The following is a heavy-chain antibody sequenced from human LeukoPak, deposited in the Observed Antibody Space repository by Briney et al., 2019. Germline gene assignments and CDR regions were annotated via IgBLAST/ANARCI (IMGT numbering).Heavy chain of an antibody. D-gene: IGHD5-18*01. J-gene: IGHJ4*02. V-gene: IGHV4-38-2*02. CDR1: GYSISSGYY. CDR3: ARVGTAMVKIDY. Sequence: SETLSLTCTVSGYSISSGYYWGWNRQPPGKGLEWIGSIYHSGSTYYNPSLKSRVTISVDTSKNQFSLKLSSVTAADTAVYYCARVGTAMVKIDYWGQGTLVTVSS. CDR2: IYHSGST.